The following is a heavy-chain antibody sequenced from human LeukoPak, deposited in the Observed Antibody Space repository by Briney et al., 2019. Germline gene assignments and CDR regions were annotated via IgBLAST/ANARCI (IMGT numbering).Heavy chain of an antibody. J-gene: IGHJ4*02. Sequence: GSLRLSCAASGFIFSSYAMSWVRQAPGKGLEWVSGVTSGGSAYYADSVTGRFTISRDNSKITLYLQMNSLRAEDTAVYYCAKKGAVSGTDYFDYWGQGTLVTVSS. D-gene: IGHD6-19*01. CDR1: GFIFSSYA. CDR3: AKKGAVSGTDYFDY. CDR2: VTSGGSA. V-gene: IGHV3-23*01.